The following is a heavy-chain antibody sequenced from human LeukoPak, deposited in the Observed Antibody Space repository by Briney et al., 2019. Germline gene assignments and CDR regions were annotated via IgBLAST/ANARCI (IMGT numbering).Heavy chain of an antibody. CDR3: ARVTSSDAFDI. Sequence: SETLSLTCAVYGGSFSGYYWSWIRQPPGKGLEWIGEINHSGSTNYNPSLKSRVTISVDTSKNQFSLKLSSVTAADTAVYYCARVTSSDAFDIWGQGTMVTVSS. D-gene: IGHD3-3*01. CDR2: INHSGST. J-gene: IGHJ3*02. CDR1: GGSFSGYY. V-gene: IGHV4-34*01.